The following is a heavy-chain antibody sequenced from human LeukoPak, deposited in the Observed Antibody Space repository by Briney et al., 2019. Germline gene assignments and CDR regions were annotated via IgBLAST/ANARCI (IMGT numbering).Heavy chain of an antibody. CDR1: GITLSNYG. CDR3: ARDGIVIAAAGQLNYYFDY. J-gene: IGHJ4*02. V-gene: IGHV3-23*01. CDR2: ISGSGGST. Sequence: GGSLRLSCAVSGITLSNYGMSWVRQAPGKGLEWVAGISGSGGSTYYADSVKGRFTVSRDNPKNTLYLQMNSLRAEDTAVYYCARDGIVIAAAGQLNYYFDYWGQGTLVTVSS. D-gene: IGHD6-13*01.